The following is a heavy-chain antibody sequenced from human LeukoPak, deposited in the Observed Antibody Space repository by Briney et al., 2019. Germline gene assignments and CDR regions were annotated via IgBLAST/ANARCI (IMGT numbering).Heavy chain of an antibody. CDR1: GGSISSGGYY. J-gene: IGHJ5*02. CDR2: INHSGST. CDR3: ARGFRVCSSTSCYSWFDP. V-gene: IGHV4-34*01. Sequence: SETLSLTCAVSGGSISSGGYYWSWIRQPPGTGLEWIGEINHSGSTNYNPSLKSRVTISVDTSKNQFSLKLSSVTAADTAVYYCARGFRVCSSTSCYSWFDPWGQGTLVTVSS. D-gene: IGHD2-2*01.